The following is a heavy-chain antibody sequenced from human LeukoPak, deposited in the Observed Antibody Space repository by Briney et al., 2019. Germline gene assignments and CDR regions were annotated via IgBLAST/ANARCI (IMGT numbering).Heavy chain of an antibody. J-gene: IGHJ4*02. CDR2: IRYDGSKK. CDR1: GFTFSSYG. Sequence: PGGSLRLSCAASGFTFSSYGMHWVRQAPGKGLEWVAFIRYDGSKKYYADSVRGRFTISRDNSKNTLYLQMNSLRAEDTAVYYCARDEVNYYDSSNYYYDYWGQGTLVTVSS. CDR3: ARDEVNYYDSSNYYYDY. V-gene: IGHV3-30*02. D-gene: IGHD3-22*01.